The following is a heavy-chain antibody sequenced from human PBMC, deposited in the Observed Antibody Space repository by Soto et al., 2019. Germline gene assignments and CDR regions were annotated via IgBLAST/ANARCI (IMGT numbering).Heavy chain of an antibody. J-gene: IGHJ5*02. V-gene: IGHV4-39*07. D-gene: IGHD2-2*01. CDR2: IYYSGAT. Sequence: SETLSLTCSVSGDAMSATTYQWDWIRRPPGKGLEWIGTIYYSGATHYNPSLKSRVTISVDRSKNQFSLKLSSVTAADTAVYYCARVPDRWGQGTLVTVSS. CDR1: GDAMSATTYQ. CDR3: ARVPDR.